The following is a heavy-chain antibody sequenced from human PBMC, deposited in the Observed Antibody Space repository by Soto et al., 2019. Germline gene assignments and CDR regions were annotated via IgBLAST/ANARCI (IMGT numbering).Heavy chain of an antibody. Sequence: GGSLRLSCAASGFTFSSYSMNWVRQAPGKGLEWVSSISSSSSYIYYADSVKSRFTISRDNAKNSLYLQMNSLRAEDTAVYYCAREDIVVVPAAFDDYYYYMDVWGKGTTVTVSS. D-gene: IGHD2-2*01. CDR3: AREDIVVVPAAFDDYYYYMDV. V-gene: IGHV3-21*01. CDR1: GFTFSSYS. CDR2: ISSSSSYI. J-gene: IGHJ6*03.